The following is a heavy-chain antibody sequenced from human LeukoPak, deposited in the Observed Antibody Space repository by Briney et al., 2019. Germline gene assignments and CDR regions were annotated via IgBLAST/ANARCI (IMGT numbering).Heavy chain of an antibody. V-gene: IGHV3-13*04. D-gene: IGHD1-26*01. J-gene: IGHJ4*02. CDR3: AKFRYSGNYVDY. CDR2: IGTGGDT. Sequence: GGSLRLSCAASGFSFSSYDIHWVRQATGKGLEWVSVIGTGGDTYYSGSVKDRFTISRDNSKNTVDLQMNSLRAEDTAVYYCAKFRYSGNYVDYWGQGTLVTVSS. CDR1: GFSFSSYD.